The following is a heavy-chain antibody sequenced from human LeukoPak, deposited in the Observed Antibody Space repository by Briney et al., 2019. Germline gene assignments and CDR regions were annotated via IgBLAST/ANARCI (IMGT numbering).Heavy chain of an antibody. V-gene: IGHV1-69*04. D-gene: IGHD3-22*01. CDR3: ARDPDYYYDSSGATGDNDFDI. CDR1: GGTFSSYA. Sequence: ASVKVSCKASGGTFSSYAISWVRQAPGQGLEWMGRIIPILGIANYAQKFQGRVTITADKSTSTAYMELSSLRSDDTAVYYCARDPDYYYDSSGATGDNDFDIWDKGTMVTVTS. J-gene: IGHJ3*02. CDR2: IIPILGIA.